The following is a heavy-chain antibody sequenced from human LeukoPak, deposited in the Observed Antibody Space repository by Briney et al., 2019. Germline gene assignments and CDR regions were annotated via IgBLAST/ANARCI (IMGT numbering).Heavy chain of an antibody. Sequence: SETLSLTCTVSGGSISSSNWWSWVRQPPGKGLEWIGGIYHGETTKYNPSLNGRVTISVDNSRNQVSLRVTSVTAADTAVYYCAKETDYSHPNLFDPWGQGTLVTVSS. J-gene: IGHJ5*02. CDR2: IYHGETT. CDR1: GGSISSSNW. CDR3: AKETDYSHPNLFDP. D-gene: IGHD4-11*01. V-gene: IGHV4-4*02.